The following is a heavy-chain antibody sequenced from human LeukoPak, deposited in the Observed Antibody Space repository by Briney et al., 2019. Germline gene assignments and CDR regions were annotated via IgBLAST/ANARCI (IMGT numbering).Heavy chain of an antibody. V-gene: IGHV1-2*02. CDR2: INPNSGAT. D-gene: IGHD3-10*01. CDR3: ATVGRSGSYYDY. J-gene: IGHJ4*02. CDR1: GYTFTGYY. Sequence: ASVKVSCKASGYTFTGYYMHWERQAPGQGPEWMGWINPNSGATNYAQKFQGRVTMTRDTSISTAYMELSRLRSDDTAVYYCATVGRSGSYYDYWGQGTLVTVSS.